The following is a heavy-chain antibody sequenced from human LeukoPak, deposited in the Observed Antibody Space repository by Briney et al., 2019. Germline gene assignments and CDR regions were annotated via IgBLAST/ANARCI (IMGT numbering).Heavy chain of an antibody. CDR3: ARAYPQCTNGVCYDAPPWFFRSYWYFDL. Sequence: NTSETLSLTCTVSGGSISSSSYYWGWIRQPPGKGLEWIGEINHSGSTNYNPSLKSRVTISVDTSKNQFSLKLSSVTAADTAVYYCARAYPQCTNGVCYDAPPWFFRSYWYFDLWGRGTLVTVSS. V-gene: IGHV4-39*07. J-gene: IGHJ2*01. CDR1: GGSISSSSYY. D-gene: IGHD2-8*01. CDR2: INHSGST.